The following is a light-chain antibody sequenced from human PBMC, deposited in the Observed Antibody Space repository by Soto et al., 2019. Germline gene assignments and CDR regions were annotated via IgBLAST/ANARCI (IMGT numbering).Light chain of an antibody. V-gene: IGKV3-15*01. J-gene: IGKJ1*01. CDR2: GPS. CDR3: QQYSNWPLWT. CDR1: QSVSSN. Sequence: EIVMTQSPATLSVSPGERATLSCRASQSVSSNLAWYQQKPGQAPRLLIYGPSTRATGIPARFSGSGSGTEFTLTISSLQSEDFAVYYCQQYSNWPLWTFGQGTKVESK.